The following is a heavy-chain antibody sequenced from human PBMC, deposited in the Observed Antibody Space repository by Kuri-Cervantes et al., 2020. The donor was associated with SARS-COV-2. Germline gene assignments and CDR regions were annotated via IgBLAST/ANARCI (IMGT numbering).Heavy chain of an antibody. CDR3: ATLYSSSWPQLEHYFDY. CDR1: GYSFTSYW. V-gene: IGHV5-51*01. J-gene: IGHJ4*02. D-gene: IGHD6-13*01. Sequence: GESLKISCKGSGYSFTSYWIGWVRQMPGKGLEWMGIIYPGDSDTRYSPSFQGQVTISADKSISTAYLQWSSLKASDTAMYYCATLYSSSWPQLEHYFDYWGQGTLVTVSS. CDR2: IYPGDSDT.